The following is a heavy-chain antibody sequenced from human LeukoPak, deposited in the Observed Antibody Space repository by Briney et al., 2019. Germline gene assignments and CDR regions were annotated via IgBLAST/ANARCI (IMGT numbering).Heavy chain of an antibody. V-gene: IGHV4-59*12. D-gene: IGHD4/OR15-4a*01. CDR2: IYYSGST. CDR3: ARDDYLGYYFDY. Sequence: PSETLSLTCTVSGGSISSYYWSWIRQPPGKGLEWIGYIYYSGSTNYNPSLKSRVTMSVDTSKNQFSLKLSSVTAADTAVYYCARDDYLGYYFDYWGQGTLVTVSS. CDR1: GGSISSYY. J-gene: IGHJ4*02.